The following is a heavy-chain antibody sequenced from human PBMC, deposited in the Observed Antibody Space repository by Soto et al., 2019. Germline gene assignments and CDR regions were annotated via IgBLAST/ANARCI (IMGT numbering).Heavy chain of an antibody. V-gene: IGHV3-30*18. CDR1: GFNFDNYG. J-gene: IGHJ4*02. CDR3: AKDRVGGTFYTPLAF. D-gene: IGHD1-7*01. CDR2: ITYDGSFQ. Sequence: PSGSLTLSCTASGFNFDNYGLTWIRQPPGKGLEWVAVITYDGSFQYYADSVKGRFTISRDNSKNTLSLHLNTLKPEDTAVYHCAKDRVGGTFYTPLAFWGQGTLVTVSS.